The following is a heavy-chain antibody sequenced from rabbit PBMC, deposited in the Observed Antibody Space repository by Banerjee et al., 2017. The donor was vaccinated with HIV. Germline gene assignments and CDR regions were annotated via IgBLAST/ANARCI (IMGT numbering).Heavy chain of an antibody. CDR3: ARNADTIYYSRLDL. J-gene: IGHJ3*01. CDR2: IYAGSSGNT. D-gene: IGHD8-1*01. Sequence: LEEFGGGLVKPVGSLTLTCKASGFDFSSNAICWVRQAPGKGLEWIACIYAGSSGNTYYASWAKGRFTISKTSSTTVTLQMTSLTAADTATYFCARNADTIYYSRLDLWDPGTLVPVS. CDR1: GFDFSSNA. V-gene: IGHV1S45*01.